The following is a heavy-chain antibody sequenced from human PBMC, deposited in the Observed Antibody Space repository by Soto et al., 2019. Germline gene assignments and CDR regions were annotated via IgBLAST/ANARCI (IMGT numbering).Heavy chain of an antibody. J-gene: IGHJ5*02. Sequence: QVQLVQSGAEVKKPGASVKVSCKASGYTFTSYGLSWVRQAPGQGLEWMGRISAYNYNTNYAQKLQGRVTMTTDTSSSTAYREPRSLRSDVTCVHCCARVVGALGHWFDPCGEGTLVTVSS. D-gene: IGHD1-26*01. CDR3: ARVVGALGHWFDP. CDR1: GYTFTSYG. CDR2: ISAYNYNT. V-gene: IGHV1-18*01.